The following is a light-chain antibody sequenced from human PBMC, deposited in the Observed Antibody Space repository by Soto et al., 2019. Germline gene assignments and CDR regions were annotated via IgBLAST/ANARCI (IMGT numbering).Light chain of an antibody. CDR3: TSYTSSSTYV. J-gene: IGLJ1*01. V-gene: IGLV2-14*01. Sequence: QSALTQPASVSGSPGQSITISCTGTSSDVGGYNYVSWYQQHPGKAPKFMIYDVSNRPSGVSNRFSGSKSGNTASLTISGLQAEDEADYYCTSYTSSSTYVFGTATKLTVL. CDR2: DVS. CDR1: SSDVGGYNY.